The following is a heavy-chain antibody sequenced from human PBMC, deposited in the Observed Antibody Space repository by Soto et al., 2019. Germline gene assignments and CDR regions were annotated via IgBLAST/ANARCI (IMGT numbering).Heavy chain of an antibody. CDR3: ARLPSRHLVDY. V-gene: IGHV4-38-2*01. CDR2: TDHSGNA. D-gene: IGHD3-3*02. CDR1: GNSISSGSY. J-gene: IGHJ4*02. Sequence: SETLSLTCDVSGNSISSGSYWGWIRQPPGKGLEWIGTTDHSGNAYYNPSLKSRVTVSVDTSKNQFSLNLRSVTAADTAVYYCARLPSRHLVDYWGQGTLVTVSS.